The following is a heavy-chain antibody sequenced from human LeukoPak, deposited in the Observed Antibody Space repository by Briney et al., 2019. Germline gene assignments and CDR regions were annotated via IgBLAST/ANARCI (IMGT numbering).Heavy chain of an antibody. D-gene: IGHD4-17*01. Sequence: PSETLSLTCSVSGGSINSYYWSWIRQPPGKGLEWIGYIYYTGNTNYNPSLKSRVTISVDTSKNQFSLRLTSLTAAGTAVYYCARAGLTDYGASYYFDYWGQGTLVTVSS. J-gene: IGHJ4*02. V-gene: IGHV4-59*08. CDR2: IYYTGNT. CDR3: ARAGLTDYGASYYFDY. CDR1: GGSINSYY.